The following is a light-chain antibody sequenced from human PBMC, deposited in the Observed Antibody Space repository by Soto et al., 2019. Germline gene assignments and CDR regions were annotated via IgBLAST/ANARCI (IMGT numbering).Light chain of an antibody. J-gene: IGKJ2*01. CDR2: GAS. CDR3: QQYYNWPLYT. CDR1: ETVRTN. Sequence: IVMTQSPATLSVSPGERVTLSCRASETVRTNLAWFQQKPGQTPRLLIFGASTRATGIPTRFTGSGSETEFTLTIGSLQSEDLAVYYCQQYYNWPLYTFGQGTKLEI. V-gene: IGKV3-15*01.